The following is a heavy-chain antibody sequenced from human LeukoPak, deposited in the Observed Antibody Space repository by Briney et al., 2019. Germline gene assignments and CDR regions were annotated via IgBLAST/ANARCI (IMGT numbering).Heavy chain of an antibody. CDR3: AQDGYFGVALL. Sequence: GGSLRLSCAASGFTFSSYAMHWVRQAPGKGLEWVSSISRSAGSTYYADSLKGRFTISRDTSKNTLFLQMDSLRAEDTAVYYCAQDGYFGVALLWGQGTLVTVSS. CDR1: GFTFSSYA. CDR2: ISRSAGST. V-gene: IGHV3-23*01. J-gene: IGHJ4*02. D-gene: IGHD3-3*01.